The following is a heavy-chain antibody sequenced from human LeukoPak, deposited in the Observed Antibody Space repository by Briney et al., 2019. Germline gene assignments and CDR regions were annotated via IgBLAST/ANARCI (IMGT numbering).Heavy chain of an antibody. J-gene: IGHJ4*02. Sequence: PGGSLRLSCAASGFTFSSYSMNWVRQAPGKGLEWVSSISSSSSYIYYADSVKGRFTISRDNAKNSLYLQMDSLRAEDTAVYYCARGLYQPTAVIVVVTASMDYFDYWGQGTLVTVSS. CDR3: ARGLYQPTAVIVVVTASMDYFDY. CDR2: ISSSSSYI. CDR1: GFTFSSYS. V-gene: IGHV3-21*01. D-gene: IGHD2-21*02.